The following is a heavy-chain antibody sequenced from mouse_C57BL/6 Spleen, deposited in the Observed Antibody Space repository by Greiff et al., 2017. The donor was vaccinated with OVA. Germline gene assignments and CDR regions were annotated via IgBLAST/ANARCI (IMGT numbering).Heavy chain of an antibody. CDR1: GYAFSSYW. CDR3: ARFGGYDAGFAY. J-gene: IGHJ3*01. V-gene: IGHV1-80*01. Sequence: QVQLQQSGAELVKPGASVKISCKASGYAFSSYWMNWVKQRPGKGLEWIGQIYPGDGDTNYNGKFKGKATLTVDQSSSTAYMQLNSLTSEDSAVYYCARFGGYDAGFAYWGQGTLVTVSA. CDR2: IYPGDGDT. D-gene: IGHD2-2*01.